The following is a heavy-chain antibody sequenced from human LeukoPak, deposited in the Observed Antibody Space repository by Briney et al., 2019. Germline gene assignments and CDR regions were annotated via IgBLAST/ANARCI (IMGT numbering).Heavy chain of an antibody. V-gene: IGHV1-2*02. Sequence: ASVKVSCKASGYTFTGYYMHWVRQAPGQGLEWMGWINPNSGGTNYAQKSQGRVTMTRDTSISTAYMELSRLRSDDTAVYYCARDSVAGTTVYSFDYWGREPWSPSPQ. D-gene: IGHD6-19*01. CDR1: GYTFTGYY. CDR3: ARDSVAGTTVYSFDY. J-gene: IGHJ4*02. CDR2: INPNSGGT.